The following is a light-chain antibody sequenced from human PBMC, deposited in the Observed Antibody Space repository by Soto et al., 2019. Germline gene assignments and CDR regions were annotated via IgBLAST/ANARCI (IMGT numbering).Light chain of an antibody. Sequence: EIVMTQSPATLSVSPGARVTLSCRASQSVSSYLAWYQQKPGQAPRLLIYGASTGATGIPARFSGSGSGTEFILTLSSLQSEDFAVYYCQQYSKWPLTFGGGTKVEIK. CDR1: QSVSSY. CDR2: GAS. CDR3: QQYSKWPLT. V-gene: IGKV3-15*01. J-gene: IGKJ4*01.